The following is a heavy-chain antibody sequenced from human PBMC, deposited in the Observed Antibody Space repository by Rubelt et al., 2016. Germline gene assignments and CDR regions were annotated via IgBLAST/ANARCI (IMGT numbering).Heavy chain of an antibody. V-gene: IGHV1-69*06. D-gene: IGHD3-9*01. J-gene: IGHJ3*02. CDR3: AREALRYSAFDI. CDR1: GGTFSSYA. CDR2: IIPIFGTA. Sequence: QVQLVQSGAAVQKPWSSVKVSCKASGGTFSSYAISWVRQAPVQGLEWMGVIIPIFGTAIYGQKFQGRVTITADKSTSRAYMELSSLRSEDTAVYYCAREALRYSAFDIWGQGTMVTVSS.